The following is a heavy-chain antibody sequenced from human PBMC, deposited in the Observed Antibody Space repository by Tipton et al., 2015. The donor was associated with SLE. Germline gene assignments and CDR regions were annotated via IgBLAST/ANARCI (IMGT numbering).Heavy chain of an antibody. CDR2: ITHSGGT. Sequence: TLSLTCTLYGGSFSGYHWSWIRQPPGKGLEWIGEITHSGGTNYNPSLKSRVTISVDTSKTQLSLKVNSVTAADTAVYYCARDLAIFGVVPFNYMDIWGKGTTVTVSS. V-gene: IGHV4-34*01. J-gene: IGHJ6*03. CDR3: ARDLAIFGVVPFNYMDI. D-gene: IGHD3-3*01. CDR1: GGSFSGYH.